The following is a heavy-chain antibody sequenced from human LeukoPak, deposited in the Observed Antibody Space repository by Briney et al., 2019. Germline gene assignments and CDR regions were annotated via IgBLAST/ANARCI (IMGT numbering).Heavy chain of an antibody. J-gene: IGHJ4*02. CDR3: AKDIRGGDYYDSSGYYSTGVLDY. V-gene: IGHV3-9*01. CDR1: GFTFDDYA. D-gene: IGHD3-22*01. CDR2: ISWNSGSI. Sequence: GGSLRLSCAASGFTFDDYAMHWVRHAPGKGLEWVSGISWNSGSIGYADSVKGRFTISRDKAKNSLYLQINRLRADDTALYYCAKDIRGGDYYDSSGYYSTGVLDYWGQGTLVTVSS.